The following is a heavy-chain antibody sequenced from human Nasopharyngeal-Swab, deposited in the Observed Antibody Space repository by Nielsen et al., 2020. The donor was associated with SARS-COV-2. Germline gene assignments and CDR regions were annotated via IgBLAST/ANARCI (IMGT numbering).Heavy chain of an antibody. Sequence: GESLKISCAASGFTFSSYSTNWVRQAPGKGLEWVSSISSSSSYIYYADSVKGRFTISRDNAKNSLYLQMNSLRAEDTAVYYCARDRVVVVAATQYYFDYWGQGTLVTVSS. CDR3: ARDRVVVVAATQYYFDY. CDR1: GFTFSSYS. J-gene: IGHJ4*02. D-gene: IGHD2-15*01. V-gene: IGHV3-21*01. CDR2: ISSSSSYI.